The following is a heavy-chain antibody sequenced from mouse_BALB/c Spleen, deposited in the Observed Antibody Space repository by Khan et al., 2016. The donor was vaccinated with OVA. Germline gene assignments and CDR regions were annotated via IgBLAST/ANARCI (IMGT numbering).Heavy chain of an antibody. J-gene: IGHJ4*01. D-gene: IGHD2-10*01. V-gene: IGHV9-3-1*01. CDR1: GYTFTNYG. CDR3: ARPPYFSYVMDN. CDR2: INTYTGES. Sequence: QIQLVQSGPELKKPGETVKISCKASGYTFTNYGMNWVKQAPGKGLKWMGWINTYTGESTYADDFKGRFAFSLETSDSTAYLQINNLKNEDTATYFCARPPYFSYVMDNWGQGTSVTVSS.